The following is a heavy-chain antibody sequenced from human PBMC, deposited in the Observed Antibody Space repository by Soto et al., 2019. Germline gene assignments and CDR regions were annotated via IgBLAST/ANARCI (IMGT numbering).Heavy chain of an antibody. CDR3: AKDRGHYGSGSYYGTLHYYGMDV. D-gene: IGHD3-10*01. J-gene: IGHJ6*02. CDR1: GLTFNNYD. CDR2: ISYDGSDK. Sequence: QVQLEESGGGVVQPGRSLRPSCAASGLTFNNYDMHWVRQAPGKGLEWVAVISYDGSDKYYGDSVKGRFTISRDNSKNTLYLQMNSLRGDDTAVYYCAKDRGHYGSGSYYGTLHYYGMDVWGQGTTVTVSS. V-gene: IGHV3-30*18.